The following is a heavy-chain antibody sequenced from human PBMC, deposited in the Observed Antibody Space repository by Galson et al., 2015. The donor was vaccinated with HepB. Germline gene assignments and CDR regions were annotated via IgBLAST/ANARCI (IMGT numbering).Heavy chain of an antibody. CDR2: IDPSDSDT. D-gene: IGHD3-10*01. V-gene: IGHV5-10-1*04. CDR1: GYSFTSYW. Sequence: QSGAEVKKPGESLRISCKGSGYSFTSYWISWVRQMPGKGLEWMGRIDPSDSDTRYGPSFQGQVTISADKSISTAYLQWSSLKASDTAMYYCARSGGDSLTRFDYWGQGTLVTVSS. J-gene: IGHJ4*02. CDR3: ARSGGDSLTRFDY.